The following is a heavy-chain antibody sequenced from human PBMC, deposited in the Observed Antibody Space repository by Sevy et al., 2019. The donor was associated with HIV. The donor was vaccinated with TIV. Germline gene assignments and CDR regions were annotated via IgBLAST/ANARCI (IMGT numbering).Heavy chain of an antibody. D-gene: IGHD2-21*02. CDR1: GGSISSSSYY. Sequence: GSLRLPCTVSGGSISSSSYYWGWIRQPPGKGLEWIGSIYYSGSTYYNPSLKSRVTISVDTSKNQFSLKLSSVTAADTAVYYCAALAYCGGDCYSFDYWGQGTLVTVSS. CDR2: IYYSGST. V-gene: IGHV4-39*01. CDR3: AALAYCGGDCYSFDY. J-gene: IGHJ4*02.